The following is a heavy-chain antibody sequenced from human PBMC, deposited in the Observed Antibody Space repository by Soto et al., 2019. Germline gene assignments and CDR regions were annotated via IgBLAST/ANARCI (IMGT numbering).Heavy chain of an antibody. Sequence: QVRLQEWGPGLVKPSQTLSLKCSVSGGSITTGGRYWSWIRQLPGKGLEWIGDIYYSGNTYYNACLKSRVIISVEAAKNQFSLKLSSVTAADTAVYYCAQALVFTGGDGFDIWGQGRLVTVSS. J-gene: IGHJ3*02. CDR3: AQALVFTGGDGFDI. V-gene: IGHV4-31*02. CDR1: GGSITTGGRY. D-gene: IGHD1-1*01. CDR2: IYYSGNT.